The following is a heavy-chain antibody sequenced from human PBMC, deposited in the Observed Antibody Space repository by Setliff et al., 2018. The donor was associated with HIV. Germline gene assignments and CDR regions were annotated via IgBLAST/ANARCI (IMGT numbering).Heavy chain of an antibody. D-gene: IGHD6-13*01. CDR2: IAHDGNTQ. J-gene: IGHJ3*02. V-gene: IGHV3-30*03. CDR3: ARVSKSSPDAFDI. CDR1: GIIFSTNA. Sequence: PGGSLRLSCAASGIIFSTNAMHWVRQVPGKGLEWVAVIAHDGNTQYYADSVKGRFTISRHNSKNTLYLQLNSLRAEDTAVYYCARVSKSSPDAFDIWGQGTMVTVSS.